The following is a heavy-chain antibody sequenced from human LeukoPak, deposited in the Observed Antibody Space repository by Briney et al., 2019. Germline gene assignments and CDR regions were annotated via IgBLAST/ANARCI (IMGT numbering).Heavy chain of an antibody. Sequence: SETLSLTCTVSGGSISGYYWSWVRQPPGKGGEWVGFIYYTGSTNYNPSLRRRVTISVDTSKNQVSLKLSSVTAADTAVYYCARRRAYNDYAAGLYYYFMDVWGKGTTVVVSS. V-gene: IGHV4-59*01. CDR1: GGSISGYY. CDR3: ARRRAYNDYAAGLYYYFMDV. D-gene: IGHD4-17*01. CDR2: IYYTGST. J-gene: IGHJ6*03.